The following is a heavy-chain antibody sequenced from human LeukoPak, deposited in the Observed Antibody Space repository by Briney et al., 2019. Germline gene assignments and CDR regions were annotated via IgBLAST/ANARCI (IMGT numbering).Heavy chain of an antibody. CDR2: INPDGSRT. J-gene: IGHJ4*02. D-gene: IGHD3-16*01. Sequence: GGSLRLSCAASGFTFSSYWMHWVRQAPGKGLVWVSRINPDGSRTNYADSVKGRFTISRDNAKNTLYLQMNSLRAEDTAVYYCVKDFDYVWGSFDYWGQGTLVTVSS. CDR1: GFTFSSYW. V-gene: IGHV3-74*01. CDR3: VKDFDYVWGSFDY.